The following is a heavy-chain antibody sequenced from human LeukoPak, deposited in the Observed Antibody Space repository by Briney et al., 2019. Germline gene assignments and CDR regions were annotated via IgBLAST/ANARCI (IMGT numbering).Heavy chain of an antibody. J-gene: IGHJ4*02. CDR2: ISTDGSST. CDR1: GFTFSSYA. V-gene: IGHV3-74*01. CDR3: ARVACSNGVCIDY. Sequence: GGSLRLSCAASGFTFSSYAMSWVRQAPGKGLVWVSRISTDGSSTTYADSVKGRFTISRDNAKNTLYLQMNSLRAEDTAVYYCARVACSNGVCIDYWGQGALVTVSS. D-gene: IGHD2-8*01.